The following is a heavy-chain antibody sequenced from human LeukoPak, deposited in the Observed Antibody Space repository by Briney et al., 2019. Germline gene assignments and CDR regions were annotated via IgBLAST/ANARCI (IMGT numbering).Heavy chain of an antibody. CDR2: VDPEDGET. Sequence: ASVKISCXVSGYTFTVYYMHWVQQAPGKGLEWMGLVDPEDGETIYAEKFQGRVTITADTSTDTAYMELSSLRSEDTAVYYCATGGGATFDYWGQGTLVTVSS. V-gene: IGHV1-69-2*01. CDR3: ATGGGATFDY. CDR1: GYTFTVYY. J-gene: IGHJ4*02. D-gene: IGHD1-26*01.